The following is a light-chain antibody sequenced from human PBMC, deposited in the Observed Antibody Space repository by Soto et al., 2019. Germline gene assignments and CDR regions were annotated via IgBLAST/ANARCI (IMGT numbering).Light chain of an antibody. V-gene: IGLV2-14*01. Sequence: QAVLTQPASVSGSPGQSITISCTGTSSDIGSNNYVSWFQQRPDKAPTLIIYEVSNRPSGVSTHFSGSKSGNTASLTISALLPEDEAEYYCSSYTTTTRLFGGGTKLTVL. CDR2: EVS. CDR3: SSYTTTTRL. CDR1: SSDIGSNNY. J-gene: IGLJ3*02.